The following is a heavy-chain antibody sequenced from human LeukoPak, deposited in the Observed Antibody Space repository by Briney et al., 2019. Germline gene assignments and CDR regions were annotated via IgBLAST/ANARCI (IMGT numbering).Heavy chain of an antibody. CDR2: IRYDGSNK. CDR1: GFTFSNYG. D-gene: IGHD6-13*01. Sequence: PGGSLRLSCTTSGFTFSNYGMHWVRQAPGKGLDWVAFIRYDGSNKYYADSVKGRFTISRDNSKNTLYLQMNSLRAEDTAVYYCARSAAALAAAVDYWGQGTLVTVSS. J-gene: IGHJ4*02. V-gene: IGHV3-30*02. CDR3: ARSAAALAAAVDY.